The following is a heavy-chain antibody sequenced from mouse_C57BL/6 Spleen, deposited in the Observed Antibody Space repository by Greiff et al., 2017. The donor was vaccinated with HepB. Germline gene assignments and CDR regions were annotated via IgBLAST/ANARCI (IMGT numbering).Heavy chain of an antibody. CDR3: TGYYYGSSYGWFAY. CDR1: GFTFSNYW. V-gene: IGHV6-3*01. D-gene: IGHD1-1*01. CDR2: IRLKSDNYAT. J-gene: IGHJ3*01. Sequence: EVKLMESGGGLVQPGGSMKLSCVASGFTFSNYWMNWVRQSPEKGLEWVAQIRLKSDNYATHYAVSVKGKFTISRDDSNSGVYLQMNNLRTEDTGIYYGTGYYYGSSYGWFAYWGQGTLVTVSA.